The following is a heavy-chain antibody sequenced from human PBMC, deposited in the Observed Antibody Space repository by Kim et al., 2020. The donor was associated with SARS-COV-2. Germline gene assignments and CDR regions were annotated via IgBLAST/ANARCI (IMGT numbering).Heavy chain of an antibody. CDR1: GFTFSSYA. Sequence: GGSLRLSCAASGFTFSSYAMHWVRQAPGKGLEWVAVISYDGSNKYYADSVKGRFTISRDNSKNTLYLQMNSLRAEDTAVYYCARDLRRYSSSWYHWFDPWGQGTLVTVSS. CDR3: ARDLRRYSSSWYHWFDP. J-gene: IGHJ5*02. V-gene: IGHV3-30*04. D-gene: IGHD6-13*01. CDR2: ISYDGSNK.